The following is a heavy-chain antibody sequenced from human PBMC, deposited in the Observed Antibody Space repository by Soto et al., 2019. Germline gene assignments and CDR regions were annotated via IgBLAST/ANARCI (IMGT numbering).Heavy chain of an antibody. CDR1: GYSFTSYW. J-gene: IGHJ6*02. V-gene: IGHV5-51*01. Sequence: GESLKISCKGSGYSFTSYWIGWARQMPGKGLEWMGIIYPGDSDTRYSPSFQGQVTISADKSISTAYLQWSSLKASDTAMYYCARASKRRNTIFGVVISPRIYKSYYYGMDVWGQGTTVTVSS. D-gene: IGHD3-3*01. CDR3: ARASKRRNTIFGVVISPRIYKSYYYGMDV. CDR2: IYPGDSDT.